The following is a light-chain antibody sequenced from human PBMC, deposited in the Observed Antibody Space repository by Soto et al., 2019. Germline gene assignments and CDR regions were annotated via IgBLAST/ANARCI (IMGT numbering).Light chain of an antibody. CDR3: QQYSIWPYT. Sequence: EIVMXQXPXXLSVSPGERATLSCRASQSISSNLAWYQQKPGQAPRLLIYGASTRATGIPARFSGSGSGTEFTLTISSLQSEDFAVYYCQQYSIWPYTFGQGTKLEIK. V-gene: IGKV3-15*01. CDR2: GAS. CDR1: QSISSN. J-gene: IGKJ2*01.